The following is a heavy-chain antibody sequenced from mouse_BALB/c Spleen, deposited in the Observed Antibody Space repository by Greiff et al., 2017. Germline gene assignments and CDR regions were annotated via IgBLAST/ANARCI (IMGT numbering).Heavy chain of an antibody. J-gene: IGHJ3*01. Sequence: VQLQQSGPGLVAPSQSLSITCTVSGFSLTSYGVHWVRQPPGKGLEWLGVIWAGGSTNYNSALMSRLSISKDNSKSQVFLKMNSLQTDDTAMYYCARDRYGNPFAYWGQGTLVTVSA. CDR3: ARDRYGNPFAY. CDR2: IWAGGST. D-gene: IGHD2-10*02. CDR1: GFSLTSYG. V-gene: IGHV2-9*02.